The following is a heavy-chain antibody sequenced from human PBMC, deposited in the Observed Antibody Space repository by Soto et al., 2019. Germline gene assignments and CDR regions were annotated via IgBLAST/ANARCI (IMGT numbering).Heavy chain of an antibody. D-gene: IGHD3-10*01. CDR1: VYTFTSYA. CDR2: INAGNGNT. V-gene: IGHV1-3*01. Sequence: AAVNVSCKASVYTFTSYAMHWVRQAPGQRLEWLGWINAGNGNTKYSQKFQGRVTITRDTSASTAYMELSSLRSEDTAVYYCASASRVGGLWFGEFWGAFDIWGQGTMVTVSS. J-gene: IGHJ3*02. CDR3: ASASRVGGLWFGEFWGAFDI.